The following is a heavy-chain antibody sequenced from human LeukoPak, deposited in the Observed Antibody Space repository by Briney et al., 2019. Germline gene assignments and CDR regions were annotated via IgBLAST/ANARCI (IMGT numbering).Heavy chain of an antibody. J-gene: IGHJ4*02. Sequence: GGSLRLSCAPSAFTFSNVWMSWVRQAPGKGLEWVGRIRSKTDGGKTDYAAPVKGRFTISRDDSENTLYLQIDSLKTEDTAVYYCTIPASGYSYGVLDSWGQGALVTVSS. CDR1: AFTFSNVW. D-gene: IGHD5-18*01. CDR3: TIPASGYSYGVLDS. V-gene: IGHV3-15*01. CDR2: IRSKTDGGKT.